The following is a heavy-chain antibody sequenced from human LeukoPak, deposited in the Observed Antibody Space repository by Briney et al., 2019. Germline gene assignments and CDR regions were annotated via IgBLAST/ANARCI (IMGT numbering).Heavy chain of an antibody. V-gene: IGHV4-34*01. D-gene: IGHD6-19*01. Sequence: KPSETLSLTCAVYGGSFSGYYWSWIRQPPGKGLEWIGEINHSGSTNYNPSLKSRVTISVDTSKNQFSLKLSSVTAADTAVYYCAGLYSSGWYASSFDYWGQGTLVTVSS. J-gene: IGHJ4*02. CDR3: AGLYSSGWYASSFDY. CDR2: INHSGST. CDR1: GGSFSGYY.